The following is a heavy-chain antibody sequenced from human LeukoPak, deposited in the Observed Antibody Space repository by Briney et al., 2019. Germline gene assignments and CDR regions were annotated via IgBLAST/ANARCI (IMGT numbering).Heavy chain of an antibody. CDR2: ISGSGGST. D-gene: IGHD3-10*01. V-gene: IGHV3-23*01. J-gene: IGHJ4*02. CDR3: AKDVLLWFGEGNYFDY. CDR1: GFTFSSYA. Sequence: GGSLRLSFAASGFTFSSYAMSWVRQAPGKGLEWVSAISGSGGSTYYADSVKGRFTISRDNSKNTLYLQMNSLRAEDTAVYYCAKDVLLWFGEGNYFDYWGQGTLVTVSS.